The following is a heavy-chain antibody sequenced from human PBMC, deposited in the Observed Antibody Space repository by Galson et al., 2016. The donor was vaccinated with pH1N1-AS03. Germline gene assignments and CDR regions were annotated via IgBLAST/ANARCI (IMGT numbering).Heavy chain of an antibody. CDR2: ISSSGATA. D-gene: IGHD6-13*01. CDR1: GFTFSDFE. Sequence: SLRLSCAASGFTFSDFEMYWVRQAPGKGLQLISYISSSGATAYYADSVKGRFTISRDNTKNSLYLQVSTLRVEDTAVYYCATRPGYINAWGQGTLVTVS. J-gene: IGHJ5*02. V-gene: IGHV3-48*03. CDR3: ATRPGYINA.